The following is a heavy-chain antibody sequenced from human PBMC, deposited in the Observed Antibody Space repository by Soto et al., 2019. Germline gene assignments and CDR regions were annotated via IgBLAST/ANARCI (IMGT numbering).Heavy chain of an antibody. J-gene: IGHJ3*02. V-gene: IGHV3-74*01. CDR1: GFTFRNYW. D-gene: IGHD5-12*01. CDR3: AAAATINDAFNI. Sequence: EVQLVESGGGLVQPGASLRLSCAASGFTFRNYWMHWVRQAPGKGLVWVSRINPDGSNTTYEDSVKGRFTISRDNAKNTLYLQMSSLRAEDTYVYYCAAAATINDAFNIWGQGTMVTVSS. CDR2: INPDGSNT.